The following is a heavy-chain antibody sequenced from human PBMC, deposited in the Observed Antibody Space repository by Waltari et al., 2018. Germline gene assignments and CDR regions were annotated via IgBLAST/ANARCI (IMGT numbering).Heavy chain of an antibody. D-gene: IGHD3-10*01. V-gene: IGHV1-3*01. Sequence: QVQLVQSGAEVKKPGASVQVSCKASGYTFTSYAMHWVRQAPGQRREWMGWINAGNGNTKYSQKFQGRVTITRDTSASTAYMELSSLRSEDTAVYYCVSAGRSTYYYGSGSYYFDYWGQGTLVTVSS. CDR1: GYTFTSYA. J-gene: IGHJ4*02. CDR2: INAGNGNT. CDR3: VSAGRSTYYYGSGSYYFDY.